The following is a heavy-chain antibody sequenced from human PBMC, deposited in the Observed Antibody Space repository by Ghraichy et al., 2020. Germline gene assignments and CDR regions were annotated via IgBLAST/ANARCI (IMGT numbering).Heavy chain of an antibody. D-gene: IGHD6-13*01. V-gene: IGHV3-23*01. Sequence: LSLTCAASGFTFSNYAMNWVRQAPGKGLEWVSSITGSGLSTYYADSVKGRFTISRDNSKNTLYLQMNSLGAEDTAVYYCAKRKAAAEYFFDYWGQGSLVTVSS. CDR3: AKRKAAAEYFFDY. CDR1: GFTFSNYA. J-gene: IGHJ4*02. CDR2: ITGSGLST.